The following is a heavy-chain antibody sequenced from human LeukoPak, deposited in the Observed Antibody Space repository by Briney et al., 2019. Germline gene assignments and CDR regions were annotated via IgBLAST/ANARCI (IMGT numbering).Heavy chain of an antibody. V-gene: IGHV3-21*01. D-gene: IGHD6-19*01. Sequence: KPGGSLRLSCAASGFTFSSYSMNWVRQAPGKGLEWVSSISSSSSYIYYADSVKGRFTISRDNAKNSLYLQMNSLRAEDTAVYYCARARGWYLAFDIWGQGKMVTVSS. CDR2: ISSSSSYI. CDR1: GFTFSSYS. CDR3: ARARGWYLAFDI. J-gene: IGHJ3*02.